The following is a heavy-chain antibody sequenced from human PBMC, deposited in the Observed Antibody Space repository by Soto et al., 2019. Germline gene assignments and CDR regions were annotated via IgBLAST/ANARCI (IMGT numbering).Heavy chain of an antibody. CDR1: GLAFVNFA. D-gene: IGHD2-8*02. CDR2: IDRSGDIT. V-gene: IGHV3-23*01. J-gene: IGHJ4*02. Sequence: VGSLKLSRAAFGLAFVNFAMTGVGKSPGKGLEWVSPIDRSGDITFYAGPVNDRFSISRDNSSNTLFLLMNSLRAADSAMYYCTKASRAYEPTGFCFDSWGQGTLVTVSS. CDR3: TKASRAYEPTGFCFDS.